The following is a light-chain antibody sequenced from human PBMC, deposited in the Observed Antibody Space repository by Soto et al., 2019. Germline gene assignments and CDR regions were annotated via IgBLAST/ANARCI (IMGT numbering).Light chain of an antibody. J-gene: IGKJ4*01. CDR1: QSISTY. CDR2: DAS. Sequence: EIVLAQSPATLSLSPGESATLSCRASQSISTYLAWYQQKPGQAPRLLIYDASKRITGIPARFSGSGSGTDFTLTISSLEPEDFAVYYCQQYGSSPLTFGGGTKVDIK. V-gene: IGKV3-11*01. CDR3: QQYGSSPLT.